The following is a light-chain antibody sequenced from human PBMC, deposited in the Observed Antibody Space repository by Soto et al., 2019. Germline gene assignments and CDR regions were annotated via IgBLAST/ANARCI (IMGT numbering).Light chain of an antibody. V-gene: IGKV3-20*01. Sequence: EVVLTQSPDTLSLFPGERATLSCRASQRVSSTYFAWYRQKPGQPPSLLIYGASNRATGVPDRFSGSGSGTDFTLTISRLEPEDFAVYYCQQYGSSPPGFTFGPGTTVEIK. J-gene: IGKJ3*01. CDR1: QRVSSTY. CDR3: QQYGSSPPGFT. CDR2: GAS.